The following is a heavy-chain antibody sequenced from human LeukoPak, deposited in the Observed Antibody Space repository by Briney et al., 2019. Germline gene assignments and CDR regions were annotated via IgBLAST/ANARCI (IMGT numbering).Heavy chain of an antibody. Sequence: ASVKVSCKAYGYRFRDHYIHWVRQAPGQGLEYLGWINPNSGGTNYPQKFQGRVTLTRDTSIDTAYIHLDSLTSDDTAVYFCARGYFGDYVLDTWGQGTLVTVSS. V-gene: IGHV1-2*02. CDR3: ARGYFGDYVLDT. CDR1: GYRFRDHY. D-gene: IGHD4-17*01. J-gene: IGHJ5*02. CDR2: INPNSGGT.